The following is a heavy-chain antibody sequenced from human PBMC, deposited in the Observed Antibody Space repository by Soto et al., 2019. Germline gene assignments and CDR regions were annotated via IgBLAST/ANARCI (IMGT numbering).Heavy chain of an antibody. V-gene: IGHV4-30-2*01. CDR1: GASITYGNYA. CDR2: INHLETT. Sequence: SETLSLTCTVSGASITYGNYAWSWIRQTPGKGLEWIGYINHLETTFYNPSFESRLTLSIDRAKNQFSLNLNSMSAADRAVYFCARGGGSDSFDYWGQGILVTVSS. D-gene: IGHD1-26*01. J-gene: IGHJ4*02. CDR3: ARGGGSDSFDY.